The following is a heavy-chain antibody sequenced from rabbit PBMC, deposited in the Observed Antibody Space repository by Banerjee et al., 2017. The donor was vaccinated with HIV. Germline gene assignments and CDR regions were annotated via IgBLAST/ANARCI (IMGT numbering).Heavy chain of an antibody. Sequence: QEQLVESGGGLVQPGASLTLTCTASGFSFSSSYWICWVRQAPGKGLEWIACIYIASGSTYYASWAKGRFTTSKTSSPTVTLQMTSLTAADTATYVCARSGYVGWGGDGDLMGNNLWGPGTLVTVS. CDR2: IYIASGST. CDR1: GFSFSSSYW. J-gene: IGHJ4*01. V-gene: IGHV1S45*01. CDR3: ARSGYVGWGGDGDLMGNNL. D-gene: IGHD4-1*01.